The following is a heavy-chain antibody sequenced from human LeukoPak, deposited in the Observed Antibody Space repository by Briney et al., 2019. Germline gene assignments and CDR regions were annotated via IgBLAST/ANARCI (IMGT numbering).Heavy chain of an antibody. CDR2: FDPEDGET. D-gene: IGHD2-15*01. J-gene: IGHJ4*02. CDR3: ATPNPGYCSGGSCYTDFDY. CDR1: GYTLTELS. V-gene: IGHV1-24*01. Sequence: ASVKVSCKVSGYTLTELSMHWVRQAPGKGLEWMGGFDPEDGETIYAQKFQGRVTMTEDTSTDTAYMELSSLRSEDTAVYYCATPNPGYCSGGSCYTDFDYWGQGTLVTVSS.